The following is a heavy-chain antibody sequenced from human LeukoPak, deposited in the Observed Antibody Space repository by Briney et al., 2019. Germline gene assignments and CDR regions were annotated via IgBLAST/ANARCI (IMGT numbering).Heavy chain of an antibody. J-gene: IGHJ6*02. CDR3: ARGSSSSLAYYYYGMDV. CDR1: GYTFTSYG. D-gene: IGHD6-6*01. V-gene: IGHV1-18*01. CDR2: ISAYNGNT. Sequence: ASVKVSCKASGYTFTSYGISWVRQAPGQGLEWMGWISAYNGNTNYAQKLQGRVTMTTDTSTSIAYMELRSLRSDDTAVYYCARGSSSSLAYYYYGMDVWGQGTTVTVSS.